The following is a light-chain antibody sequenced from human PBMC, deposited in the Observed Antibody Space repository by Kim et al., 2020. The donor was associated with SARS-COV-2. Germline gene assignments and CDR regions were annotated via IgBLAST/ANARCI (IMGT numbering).Light chain of an antibody. V-gene: IGKV3-20*01. CDR1: QSVRNNF. CDR3: QQYGSPPST. CDR2: GAS. J-gene: IGKJ2*01. Sequence: LATGERPTLSCRARQSVRNNFLVWYQQKPGQAPTLLIYGASNRATGIPDRFSGSGSGTDFTLTISRREPEDFAVYHCQQYGSPPSTFGQGTKLEI.